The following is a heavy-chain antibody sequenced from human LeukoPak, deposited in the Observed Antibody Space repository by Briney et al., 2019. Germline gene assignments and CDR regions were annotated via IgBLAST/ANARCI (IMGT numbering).Heavy chain of an antibody. D-gene: IGHD3-16*01. Sequence: GGSLRLSCAASGFTFSNAWMSWVRQAPGKGLEWVGRIKSKTDGGTTEYAAPVKGRFTISRDDSKNTLYLQMHSLKTEDTAVYYCTTEPRGRYYFDYWGQGTLVTVSS. V-gene: IGHV3-15*01. J-gene: IGHJ4*02. CDR2: IKSKTDGGTT. CDR1: GFTFSNAW. CDR3: TTEPRGRYYFDY.